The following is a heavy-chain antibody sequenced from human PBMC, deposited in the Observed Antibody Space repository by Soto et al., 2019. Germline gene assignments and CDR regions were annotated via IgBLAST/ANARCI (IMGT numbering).Heavy chain of an antibody. J-gene: IGHJ6*02. CDR3: ARDRHCMDV. V-gene: IGHV3-13*01. CDR2: IGIAGDT. CDR1: GFSFSDYD. Sequence: DVQLVESGGTLVQPGGSLRLSCAASGFSFSDYDMHWVRQATGKGLEWVSGIGIAGDTYYSGSVKGRFTISRENAKNSLYLQMNSLRAGDTAVYYCARDRHCMDVWGQGTTVTVSS.